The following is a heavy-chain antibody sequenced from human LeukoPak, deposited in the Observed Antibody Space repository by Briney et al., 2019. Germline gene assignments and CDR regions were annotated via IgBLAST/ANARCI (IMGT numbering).Heavy chain of an antibody. CDR2: IKHDGSEKQDGSEK. CDR3: AKSHNWNDVYYYYGMDV. D-gene: IGHD1-1*01. Sequence: GGSLRLSCAASGFTFSQYWMSWVRQAPGKGLEWVANIKHDGSEKQDGSEKNYVDSVKGRFTISRDNAKNSLYLQMNSLRAEDTAVYYCAKSHNWNDVYYYYGMDVWGQGTTVTVFS. J-gene: IGHJ6*02. V-gene: IGHV3-7*01. CDR1: GFTFSQYW.